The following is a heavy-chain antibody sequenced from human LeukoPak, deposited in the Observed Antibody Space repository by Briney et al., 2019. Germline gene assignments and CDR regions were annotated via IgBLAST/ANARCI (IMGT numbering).Heavy chain of an antibody. J-gene: IGHJ4*02. CDR3: AKERAAAVEGYFDY. D-gene: IGHD6-13*01. V-gene: IGHV3-33*06. CDR1: GFTFYNYG. Sequence: GGSLRLSCAASGFTFYNYGMHWVRQAPGKGVEWGAVIWYDGSNKYYADSVKGRFTISRDNSKNTLYLQMNSLRVEDTAVYYCAKERAAAVEGYFDYWGQGTLVTVSS. CDR2: IWYDGSNK.